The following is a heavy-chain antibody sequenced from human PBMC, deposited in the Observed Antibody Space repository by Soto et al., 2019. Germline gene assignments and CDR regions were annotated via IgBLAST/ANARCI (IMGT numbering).Heavy chain of an antibody. D-gene: IGHD3-16*01. J-gene: IGHJ5*02. Sequence: QLVESGGGLVQPGGSLRLSCAASGFTFSSYWLHWVRQAPGEGLVWVSRINPDGGRTNYADSVKGRFTISRDNAKNTLFLQKDRSQAEDTAVYYCARIKLGSYDWVDPWGQGTLVTVSS. CDR3: ARIKLGSYDWVDP. CDR2: INPDGGRT. CDR1: GFTFSSYW. V-gene: IGHV3-74*01.